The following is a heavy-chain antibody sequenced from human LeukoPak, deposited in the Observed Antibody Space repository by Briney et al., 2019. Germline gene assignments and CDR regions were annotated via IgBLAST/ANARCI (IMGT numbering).Heavy chain of an antibody. CDR3: ARGIIAAAGDFDY. D-gene: IGHD6-13*01. Sequence: ASVKVSCKASGGTFSSYAISWVRQAPGQGLEWMGWMNPNSGNTGYAQKFQGRVTMTRNTSISTAYMGLSSLRSEDTAVYYCARGIIAAAGDFDYWGQGTLVTVSS. CDR2: MNPNSGNT. J-gene: IGHJ4*02. CDR1: GGTFSSYA. V-gene: IGHV1-8*02.